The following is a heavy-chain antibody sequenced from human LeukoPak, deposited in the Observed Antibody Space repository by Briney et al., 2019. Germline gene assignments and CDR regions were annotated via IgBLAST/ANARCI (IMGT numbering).Heavy chain of an antibody. CDR2: INPNSGGT. CDR3: ARDRPHNWFDS. D-gene: IGHD6-6*01. Sequence: GASVKVSCKASGYTFTGYYMHWVRQAPGQGLEWMGWINPNSGGTNYAQKFQGRVTMTWDTSTSTVYMELSSLRSEDTAVYYCARDRPHNWFDSWGQGTLVTVSS. V-gene: IGHV1-2*02. J-gene: IGHJ5*01. CDR1: GYTFTGYY.